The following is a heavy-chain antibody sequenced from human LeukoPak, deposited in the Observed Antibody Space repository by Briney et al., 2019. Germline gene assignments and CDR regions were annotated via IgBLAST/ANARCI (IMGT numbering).Heavy chain of an antibody. V-gene: IGHV3-21*01. J-gene: IGHJ4*02. CDR3: ARDRWSSSSASVDY. CDR2: ISSSSSYV. CDR1: GFTFSTYT. Sequence: GGSLRLSCAASGFTFSTYTMNWVRQAPGKGLEWVSSISSSSSYVYYADSVKSRFTISRDNAKNSLYLQINSLSVEDTAVYYCARDRWSSSSASVDYWGQGTLVTVSS. D-gene: IGHD6-6*01.